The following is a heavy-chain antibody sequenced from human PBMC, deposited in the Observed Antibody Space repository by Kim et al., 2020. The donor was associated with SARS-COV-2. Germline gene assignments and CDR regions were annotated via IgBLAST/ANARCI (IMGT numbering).Heavy chain of an antibody. CDR2: IYSGGST. J-gene: IGHJ2*01. V-gene: IGHV3-53*01. CDR1: GFTVSSNY. D-gene: IGHD2-2*01. Sequence: GGSLRLSCAASGFTVSSNYMSWVRQAPGKGLEWVSVIYSGGSTYYADSVKGRFTISRDNSKNTLYLQMNSLRAEDTAVYYCARETIQLPRYWYFDLWGRGTLVTVSS. CDR3: ARETIQLPRYWYFDL.